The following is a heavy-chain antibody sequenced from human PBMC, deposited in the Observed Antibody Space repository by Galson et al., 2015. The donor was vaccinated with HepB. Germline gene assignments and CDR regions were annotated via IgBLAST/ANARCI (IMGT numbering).Heavy chain of an antibody. CDR1: GFTFSSYA. D-gene: IGHD4-17*01. V-gene: IGHV3-30*04. CDR3: ARDHLATVTNNWFNP. J-gene: IGHJ5*02. Sequence: SLRLSCAASGFTFSSYAMHWVRKAPGKGLEWVSIISYDGGNKYYTDSVKGRFTISRDNSKNTLYLQMNSLRAEDTAVYYCARDHLATVTNNWFNPWGQGTLVTVSS. CDR2: ISYDGGNK.